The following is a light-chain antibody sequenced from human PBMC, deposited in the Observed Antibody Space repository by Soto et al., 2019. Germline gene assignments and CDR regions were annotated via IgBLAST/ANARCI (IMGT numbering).Light chain of an antibody. CDR2: DVS. CDR3: SSYTSSSTPFYV. CDR1: SSDVGGYNY. V-gene: IGLV2-14*01. Sequence: QSALTQPASVSGSPGQSITISCTGTSSDVGGYNYVSWYQQHPGKAPKLMIYDVSNRPSGVSNRFSGSKSGNTASLTISGLQAEDVADYYCSSYTSSSTPFYVFGTGTKLTVL. J-gene: IGLJ1*01.